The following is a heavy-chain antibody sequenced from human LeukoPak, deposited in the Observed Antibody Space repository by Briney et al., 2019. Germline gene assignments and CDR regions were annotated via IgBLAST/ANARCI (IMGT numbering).Heavy chain of an antibody. J-gene: IGHJ4*02. Sequence: ASVKVSCKASGYTFTGYYMHWVRQAPGQGLEWMGWINPNSGGTTYAQKFQGRVTMTRDTSISTAYMGLSRLRSDDTAVYYCARGSDDFWSGYSPSYWGQGTLVTVSS. V-gene: IGHV1-2*02. CDR2: INPNSGGT. CDR3: ARGSDDFWSGYSPSY. CDR1: GYTFTGYY. D-gene: IGHD3-3*01.